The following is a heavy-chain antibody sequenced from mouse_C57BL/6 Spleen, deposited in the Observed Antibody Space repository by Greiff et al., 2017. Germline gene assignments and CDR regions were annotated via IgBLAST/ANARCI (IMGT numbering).Heavy chain of an antibody. J-gene: IGHJ4*01. CDR3: ARGRVLRYAMDY. CDR1: GFTFSSYA. CDR2: ISDGGSYT. Sequence: EVKLVESGGGLVKPGGSLKLSCAASGFTFSSYAMSWVRQTPEKRLEWVATISDGGSYTNYPDIVQGRFTISRDNAKNNLYLQMSHLKSENTAMYYCARGRVLRYAMDYWGQGTSVTVSS. V-gene: IGHV5-4*03. D-gene: IGHD1-1*01.